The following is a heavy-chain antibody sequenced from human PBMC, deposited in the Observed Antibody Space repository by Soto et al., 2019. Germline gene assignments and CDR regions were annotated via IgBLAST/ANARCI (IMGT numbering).Heavy chain of an antibody. CDR1: GFAFSSYA. CDR2: ISYDGSNI. J-gene: IGHJ4*02. Sequence: QVQLVESGGGVVQPGRSLRFSCAASGFAFSSYAMHWVRKAPGKGLEWVAVISYDGSNIYYADSVKGRFTISRDNSKNTLFLQMNSLRAEDTDVYYCARGEYSYGTTGGCFDYWGQGTLFTVSS. D-gene: IGHD5-18*01. V-gene: IGHV3-30-3*01. CDR3: ARGEYSYGTTGGCFDY.